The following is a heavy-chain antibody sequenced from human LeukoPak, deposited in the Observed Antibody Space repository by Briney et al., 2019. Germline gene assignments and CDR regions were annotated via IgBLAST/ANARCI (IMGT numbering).Heavy chain of an antibody. CDR1: GGSISSYH. D-gene: IGHD6-13*01. CDR3: ARDSSSWYVNWFDP. J-gene: IGHJ5*02. Sequence: SETLSLTCTVSGGSISSYHWSWIRQPPGKGLEWIGYISYSGSTNYNPSLKSRVTMSLDTSKNQFSLKLSSVTAADTAVYYCARDSSSWYVNWFDPWGQGTLVTVSS. CDR2: ISYSGST. V-gene: IGHV4-59*12.